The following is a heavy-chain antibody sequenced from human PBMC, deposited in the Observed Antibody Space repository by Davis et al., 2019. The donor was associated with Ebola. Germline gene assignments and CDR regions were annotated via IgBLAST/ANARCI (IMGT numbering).Heavy chain of an antibody. J-gene: IGHJ2*01. Sequence: GESLKISCAASGFTFSSYSMNWVRQAPGKGLEWVSAISGSGGSTYYADSVKGRFTISRDNSKNTLYLQMNSLRAEDTAVYYCAKIFGGDSYFDLWGRGTLVTVSS. V-gene: IGHV3-23*01. CDR1: GFTFSSYS. CDR2: ISGSGGST. D-gene: IGHD3-10*01. CDR3: AKIFGGDSYFDL.